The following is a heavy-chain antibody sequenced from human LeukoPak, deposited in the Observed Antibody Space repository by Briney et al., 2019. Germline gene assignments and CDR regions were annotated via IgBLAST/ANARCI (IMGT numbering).Heavy chain of an antibody. CDR3: AKDSRSYYYYYMDV. CDR1: GFTFDDYA. V-gene: IGHV3-43*02. J-gene: IGHJ6*03. CDR2: ISGDGGST. Sequence: PGGSLRLSCAASGFTFDDYAMHWVRQAPGKGLEWVSLISGDGGSTYYADSVKGLFTISRDNSKNSLYLQMNSLRTEDTALYYCAKDSRSYYYYYMDVWGKGTTVTVSS.